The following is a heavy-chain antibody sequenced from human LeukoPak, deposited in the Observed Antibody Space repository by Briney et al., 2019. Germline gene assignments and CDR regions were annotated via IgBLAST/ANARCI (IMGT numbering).Heavy chain of an antibody. J-gene: IGHJ4*02. V-gene: IGHV3-23*01. Sequence: GRSLRLSCAASGFTFSKYAMSWVRQAPGKGLEWVSAISPSDGNTFYADSVKGRFTISRDNSKNTLSLQMNSLRAGDTALYYCVKDSSVPYGITEWGQGTLVTVSS. D-gene: IGHD4-17*01. CDR2: ISPSDGNT. CDR3: VKDSSVPYGITE. CDR1: GFTFSKYA.